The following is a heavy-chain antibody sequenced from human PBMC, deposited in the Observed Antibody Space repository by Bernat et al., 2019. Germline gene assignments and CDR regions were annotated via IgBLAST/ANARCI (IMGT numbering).Heavy chain of an antibody. D-gene: IGHD6-19*01. V-gene: IGHV4-39*01. CDR2: IYYMGST. CDR3: AGIHNNGFDHWFDP. CDR1: GGSITGYSITSTSYY. Sequence: QLQLQESGPGLVKPSETLSLTCTVSGGSITGYSITSTSYYWGWIRTPPGKGPEWIGSIYYMGSTYFNPSRKSRVTISVDTSKNQFTLKLSSVTAEDTAVYYCAGIHNNGFDHWFDPWGQGTLVTASS. J-gene: IGHJ5*02.